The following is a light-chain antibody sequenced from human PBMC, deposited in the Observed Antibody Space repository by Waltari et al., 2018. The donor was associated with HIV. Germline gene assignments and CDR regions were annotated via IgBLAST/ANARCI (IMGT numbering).Light chain of an antibody. J-gene: IGLJ2*01. V-gene: IGLV2-23*02. CDR1: SSDVGSYNL. CDR3: CAYAGSSTPV. CDR2: EVS. Sequence: QSALTQPASVSGSPGQSITISCTGTSSDVGSYNLVSWYQQHPGKAPKLMIYEVSKRPSWVSNRCSGAKSGNSASLTISGLQAEDEADYVCCAYAGSSTPVFVGGTKLTVL.